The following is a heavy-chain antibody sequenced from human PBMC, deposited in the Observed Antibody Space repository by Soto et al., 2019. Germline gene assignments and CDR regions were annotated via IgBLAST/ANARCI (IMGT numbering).Heavy chain of an antibody. J-gene: IGHJ4*02. D-gene: IGHD3-22*01. V-gene: IGHV4-34*01. CDR3: ARGELSYYDSSGYLDY. Sequence: SETLSLTCAVYGGSFSGYYWSWIHQPPGKGLEWIGEINHSGSTNYNPSLKSRVTISVDTSKNQFSLKLSSVTAADTAVYYCARGELSYYDSSGYLDYWGQGTLVTVYS. CDR1: GGSFSGYY. CDR2: INHSGST.